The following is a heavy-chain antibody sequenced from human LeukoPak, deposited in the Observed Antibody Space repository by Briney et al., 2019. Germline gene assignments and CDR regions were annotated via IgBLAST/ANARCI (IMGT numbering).Heavy chain of an antibody. CDR3: ARGPAAIHP. CDR2: INHSGGT. J-gene: IGHJ5*02. Sequence: PSETLSLTCAVYAYPLTNHYWIWIRQPPGKGLEWIGEINHSGGTNYNPSLKSRVTISVDTSKNQFFLKLTSVTAAETAVYYCARGPAAIHPWGQGTLVTVSS. D-gene: IGHD2-2*01. CDR1: AYPLTNHY. V-gene: IGHV4-34*01.